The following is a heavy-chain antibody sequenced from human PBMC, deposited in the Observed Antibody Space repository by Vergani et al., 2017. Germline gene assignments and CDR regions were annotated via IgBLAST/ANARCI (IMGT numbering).Heavy chain of an antibody. CDR1: EFTFSNYA. J-gene: IGHJ4*02. D-gene: IGHD3-22*01. CDR2: ISSSGSTI. V-gene: IGHV3-48*01. Sequence: EVQLLESGGGLVQPGGSLRLTCAASEFTFSNYAMNWVLQAPGKGLEWVSYISSSGSTIYYADSVKGRFTISRDNSKNMLYLQMNSLRAKDTAVYYCARDLFYYDSSGYYSDFFDYWDQRTLVTVSS. CDR3: ARDLFYYDSSGYYSDFFDY.